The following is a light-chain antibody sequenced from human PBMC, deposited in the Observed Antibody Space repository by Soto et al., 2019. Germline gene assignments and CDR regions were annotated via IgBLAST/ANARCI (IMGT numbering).Light chain of an antibody. V-gene: IGLV2-14*02. CDR1: SSNVGSYKL. Sequence: QSVLTQPASVSGSPGQSITISCTGTSSNVGSYKLVSWYQQHPGKAPKLMIFEVNKRPSGVSNRFSGSKSGNTASLTISGLQAEDEADYHCTSYTRDTALVFGTGTKVTVL. CDR3: TSYTRDTALV. CDR2: EVN. J-gene: IGLJ1*01.